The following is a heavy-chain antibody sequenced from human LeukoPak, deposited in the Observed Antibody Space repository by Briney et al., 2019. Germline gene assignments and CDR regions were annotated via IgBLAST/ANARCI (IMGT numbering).Heavy chain of an antibody. CDR2: IGGGGAST. J-gene: IGHJ4*02. Sequence: GGSLRLSCAASGFTFSSDAMSWVRQAPGKGLEWVSSIGGGGASTSYADSVKGRFTISRDNSQNTLYPQMNSLRAEDTGLYYCAKGGAIVVPTGIRRYFDYWGQGTLVTVSS. D-gene: IGHD2-2*02. CDR1: GFTFSSDA. V-gene: IGHV3-23*01. CDR3: AKGGAIVVPTGIRRYFDY.